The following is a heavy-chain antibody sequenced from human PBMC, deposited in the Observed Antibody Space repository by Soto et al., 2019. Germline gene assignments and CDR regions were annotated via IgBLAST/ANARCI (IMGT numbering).Heavy chain of an antibody. CDR3: ARAQASWNYFNY. J-gene: IGHJ4*01. CDR2: TYYRSKWYN. V-gene: IGHV6-1*01. Sequence: SRTLSLTCGISGDSVSSNSATWNWIRQSPSRGLEWLGRTYYRSKWYNDYAVFVKSRITINPDTSKNQFSLQLNSVTPEDTAVYYCARAQASWNYFNYWGQGTLVTVSS. CDR1: GDSVSSNSAT. D-gene: IGHD1-1*01.